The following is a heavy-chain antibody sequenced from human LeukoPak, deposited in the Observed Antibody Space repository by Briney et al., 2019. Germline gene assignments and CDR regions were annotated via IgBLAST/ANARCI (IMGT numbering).Heavy chain of an antibody. CDR2: ISWNSGSI. CDR3: AKDTLPLAARPQGYFDL. Sequence: QPGRSLRLSCAASGFTFDDYAMHWVRQAPGKGLEWVSGISWNSGSIGYADSVKGRFTISRDNAKNSLYLQMNSLRAEDMALYYCAKDTLPLAARPQGYFDLWGRGTLVTVSS. V-gene: IGHV3-9*03. D-gene: IGHD6-6*01. CDR1: GFTFDDYA. J-gene: IGHJ2*01.